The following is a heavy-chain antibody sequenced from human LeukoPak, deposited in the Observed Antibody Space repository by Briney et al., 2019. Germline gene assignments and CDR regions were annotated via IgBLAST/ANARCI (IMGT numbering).Heavy chain of an antibody. V-gene: IGHV1-2*02. CDR3: ARVVVAAKGFDP. CDR2: INPNSGGT. CDR1: GYTFTGYY. J-gene: IGHJ5*02. Sequence: GASVKVSCKASGYTFTGYYMHWVRQAPGQGLEWMGWINPNSGGTNYAQKFQGRVTMTRDTSISTAYMELSRLRSDDTAVYYYARVVVAAKGFDPWGQGTLVTVSS. D-gene: IGHD2-15*01.